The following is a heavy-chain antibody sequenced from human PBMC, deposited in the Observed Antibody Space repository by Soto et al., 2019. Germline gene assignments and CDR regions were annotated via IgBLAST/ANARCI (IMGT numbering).Heavy chain of an antibody. CDR1: GLNFDYFA. D-gene: IGHD3-3*01. CDR3: AKGRYDFWSPYYFDS. V-gene: IGHV3-9*01. CDR2: ITWNSRVL. Sequence: GGSLRLSCVGTGLNFDYFAMHWVRQAPGKGLGWVSGITWNSRVLAYADSVKGRFTISRDNARNSLYLQMDSLRDEDTALYYCAKGRYDFWSPYYFDSWGQGTLVTVSS. J-gene: IGHJ4*02.